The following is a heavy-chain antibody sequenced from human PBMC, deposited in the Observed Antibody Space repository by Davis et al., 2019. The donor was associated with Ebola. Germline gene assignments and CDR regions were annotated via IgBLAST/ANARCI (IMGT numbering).Heavy chain of an antibody. D-gene: IGHD2-15*01. CDR3: ARGEYCSGGSCYDLYYYYYGMDV. CDR2: IIPILGIA. Sequence: SVKVSCKASGGTFSSYAISWVRQAPGQGLEWMGRIIPILGIANYAQKFQGRVTITADKSTSTAYMELSSLRSEDTAVYYCARGEYCSGGSCYDLYYYYYGMDVWGQGTTVTVSS. V-gene: IGHV1-69*04. CDR1: GGTFSSYA. J-gene: IGHJ6*02.